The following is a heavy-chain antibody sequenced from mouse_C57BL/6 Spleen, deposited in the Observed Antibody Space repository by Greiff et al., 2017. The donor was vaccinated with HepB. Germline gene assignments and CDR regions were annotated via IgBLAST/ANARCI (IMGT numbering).Heavy chain of an antibody. CDR3: ARSRDYGSSFDY. J-gene: IGHJ2*01. D-gene: IGHD1-1*01. CDR1: GYAFSSSW. V-gene: IGHV1-82*01. Sequence: QVQLKQSGPELVKPGASVKISCKASGYAFSSSWMNWVKQRPGKGLEWIGRIYPGDGDTNYNGKFKGKATLTADKSSSTAYMQLSSLTSEDSAVYFCARSRDYGSSFDYWGQGTTLTVSS. CDR2: IYPGDGDT.